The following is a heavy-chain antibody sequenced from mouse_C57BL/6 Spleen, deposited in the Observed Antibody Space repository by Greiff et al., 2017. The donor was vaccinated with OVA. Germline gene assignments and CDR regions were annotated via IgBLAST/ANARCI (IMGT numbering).Heavy chain of an antibody. Sequence: VQLKQSAAELVRPRASVKLSCTASGLNIKNTYMHWVKHRPEQGLEWIGRIDPANGNINYAPKFQGKATITADTSSNKSYLQLSSLTSEDTAIYYCAFSNYYAMDYWGQGTSVSVSS. CDR2: IDPANGNI. V-gene: IGHV14-3*01. CDR1: GLNIKNTY. J-gene: IGHJ4*01. D-gene: IGHD2-5*01. CDR3: AFSNYYAMDY.